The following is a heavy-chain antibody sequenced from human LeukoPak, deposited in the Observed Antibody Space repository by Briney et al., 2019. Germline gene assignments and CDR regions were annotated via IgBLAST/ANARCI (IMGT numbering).Heavy chain of an antibody. D-gene: IGHD1-14*01. CDR2: IYYSGST. CDR1: GYSISSGYY. Sequence: SETLSLTCTVSGYSISSGYYWGWIRQPPGKGLEWIGYIYYSGSTYYNPSLKSRVTISVDTSKNQFSLKLSSVTAADTAVYYCARLSWSTVDYWGQGTLVTVSS. CDR3: ARLSWSTVDY. J-gene: IGHJ4*02. V-gene: IGHV4-38-2*02.